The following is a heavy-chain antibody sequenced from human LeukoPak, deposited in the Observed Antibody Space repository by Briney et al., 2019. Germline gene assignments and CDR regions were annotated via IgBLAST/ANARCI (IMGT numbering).Heavy chain of an antibody. V-gene: IGHV1-69*13. J-gene: IGHJ4*02. Sequence: GASVTVSCKATGGTLSNYVINWVRQAPGQGREWMGGIIPIFGTAHYAQKFQGRVTITADESTKTAFMELSSLRPEDTAVYYCAISNPTIYDYWGQGTLVTVSS. D-gene: IGHD3-3*01. CDR3: AISNPTIYDY. CDR2: IIPIFGTA. CDR1: GGTLSNYV.